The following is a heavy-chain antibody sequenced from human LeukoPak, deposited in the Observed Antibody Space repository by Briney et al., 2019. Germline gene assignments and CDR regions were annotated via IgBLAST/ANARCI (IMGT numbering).Heavy chain of an antibody. J-gene: IGHJ6*03. CDR3: TRGSIAYYYMDV. CDR1: GGSIRGYY. V-gene: IGHV4-59*01. CDR2: IYSSGST. D-gene: IGHD3-22*01. Sequence: SETLSLTCNVSGGSIRGYYWSWIRQPPEKGLEWIGYIYSSGSTNYNPSLKSRVTMSVDTSKNQFSLKVSSVTAADTAVYYCTRGSIAYYYMDVWGKGTTVTISS.